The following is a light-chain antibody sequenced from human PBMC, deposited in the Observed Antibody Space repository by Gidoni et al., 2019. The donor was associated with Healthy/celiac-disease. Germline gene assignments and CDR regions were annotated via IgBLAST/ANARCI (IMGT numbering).Light chain of an antibody. CDR3: QSYDSSLSEV. CDR1: SSNIGAGYD. J-gene: IGLJ1*01. Sequence: QSVLTQXXXVSGAPGQRVTIACTGSSSNIGAGYDVHWYQQRPGTAPKLLIYGNSNRPSGVPDRFSGSKSGTSASLAITGLQAEDEADYYCQSYDSSLSEVFGTGTKVTVL. CDR2: GNS. V-gene: IGLV1-40*01.